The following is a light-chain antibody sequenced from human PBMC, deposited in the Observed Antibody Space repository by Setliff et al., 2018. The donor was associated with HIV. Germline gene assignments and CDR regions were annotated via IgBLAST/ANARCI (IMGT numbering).Light chain of an antibody. Sequence: QSALTQPASVSGSPGQSITISCTGSRNNIGNYESISWYQQHPGEVPKLILYDITKRPSGVSSRFSGSESGNTASLTISGLQAEDEAEYYCCSYVSGDTWIFGGGTKVTV. CDR3: CSYVSGDTWI. CDR2: DIT. CDR1: RNNIGNYES. J-gene: IGLJ2*01. V-gene: IGLV2-23*02.